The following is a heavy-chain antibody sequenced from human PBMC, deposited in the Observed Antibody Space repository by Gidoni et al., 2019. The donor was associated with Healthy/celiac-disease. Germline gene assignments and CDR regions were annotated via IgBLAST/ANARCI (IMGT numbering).Heavy chain of an antibody. J-gene: IGHJ3*02. CDR1: GYTLTSYG. CDR2: ISAYNGNT. CDR3: ARAQLPSGGDAFDI. V-gene: IGHV1-18*01. Sequence: QVQLVPSGAEVKKPGASVKVSCKASGYTLTSYGISWVRQAPGQAPEWMGWISAYNGNTNYAQTLRGRVTMTTDTSTSTAYMALRSLRSDDTAVYYCARAQLPSGGDAFDIWGQGTMVTVSS. D-gene: IGHD2-2*01.